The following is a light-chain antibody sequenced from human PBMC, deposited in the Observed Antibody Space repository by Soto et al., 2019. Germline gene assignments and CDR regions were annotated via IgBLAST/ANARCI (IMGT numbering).Light chain of an antibody. Sequence: AIRMTQSPSSFSASTGDRVTITCRATQGISNYLAWYQQKPGKAPKLLIYRASALESGVPSRFIGGGSGTNFCLTISYLQSEDFATYYCQQYNSFPQTFGQGTKLEIK. CDR1: QGISNY. V-gene: IGKV1-8*01. CDR2: RAS. CDR3: QQYNSFPQT. J-gene: IGKJ2*01.